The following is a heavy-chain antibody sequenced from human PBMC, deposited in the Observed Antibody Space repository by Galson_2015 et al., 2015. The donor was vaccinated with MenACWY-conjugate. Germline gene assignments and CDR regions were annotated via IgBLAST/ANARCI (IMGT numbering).Heavy chain of an antibody. D-gene: IGHD4-17*01. V-gene: IGHV1-18*04. CDR3: ARDENPTVTTVYSYNRFDP. Sequence: SVKVSCKASGYTFTSNGISWVRQAPGQGLEWMGWIATYNGKTNYAKKFEGRVTMTTDTATNTAYMELRSLRSDDTAVYYCARDENPTVTTVYSYNRFDPWGQGTLVTVSS. J-gene: IGHJ5*02. CDR2: IATYNGKT. CDR1: GYTFTSNG.